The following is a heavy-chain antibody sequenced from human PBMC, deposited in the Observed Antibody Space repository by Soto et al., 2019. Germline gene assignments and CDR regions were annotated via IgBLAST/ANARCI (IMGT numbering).Heavy chain of an antibody. D-gene: IGHD4-17*01. CDR1: GFTFVVFA. CDR3: AKDKSTGEYSYYRYMDV. V-gene: IGHV3-9*01. CDR2: ISGNSGNL. J-gene: IGHJ6*03. Sequence: EVQLVESGGGLVQPDRSLRLSCAAPGFTFVVFAMHWVRQVPGRGWEGVPGISGNSGNLDYADSVKGRFTISRDNAKNSLYLQMDSLRPEDTALYYCAKDKSTGEYSYYRYMDVWGKGTTVTVSS.